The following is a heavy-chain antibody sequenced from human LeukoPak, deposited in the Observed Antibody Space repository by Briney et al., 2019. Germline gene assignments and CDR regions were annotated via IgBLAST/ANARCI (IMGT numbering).Heavy chain of an antibody. V-gene: IGHV3-21*01. CDR3: ARGHYDVLAASYKWTPDY. CDR2: ITSGGDYI. CDR1: GFTFNTFN. Sequence: GGLLRLSCAASGFTFNTFNMKWVRQAPGKGLEWVSSITSGGDYIYYADSVKGRFTTSRDNAKNSLSLQLNSVRVEDTAVYYCARGHYDVLAASYKWTPDYWGQGTLVTVSS. J-gene: IGHJ4*02. D-gene: IGHD3-9*01.